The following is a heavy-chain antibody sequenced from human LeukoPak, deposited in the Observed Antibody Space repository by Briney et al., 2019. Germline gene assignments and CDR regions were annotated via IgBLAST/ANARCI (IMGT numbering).Heavy chain of an antibody. CDR1: GFPFNAYW. Sequence: GGSLRLSCAASGFPFNAYWMTWVRQAPGKGLEWVANIRQDGDTKYYVDSVKGRFTISRDNAMNSLYLQMNSLRAEDTAIYYCARSLPYGTTWYGRSDFWSQGTLVTVYS. J-gene: IGHJ4*02. D-gene: IGHD6-13*01. CDR3: ARSLPYGTTWYGRSDF. V-gene: IGHV3-7*03. CDR2: IRQDGDTK.